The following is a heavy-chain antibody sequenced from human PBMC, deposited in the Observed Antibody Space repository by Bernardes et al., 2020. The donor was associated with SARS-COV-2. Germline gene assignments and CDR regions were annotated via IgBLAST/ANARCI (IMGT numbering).Heavy chain of an antibody. CDR3: AKDYCDADCDFFDY. CDR1: GYTFSDYW. Sequence: GESLKISCQASGYTFSDYWIAWVRQMPGKGLEWMGIIYPGDSDTRYSPSFQGQVTISADKSISTAYVNWSRLKASDTAIYYCAKDYCDADCDFFDYWGQGTLVSVSS. J-gene: IGHJ4*02. CDR2: IYPGDSDT. D-gene: IGHD2-21*02. V-gene: IGHV5-51*01.